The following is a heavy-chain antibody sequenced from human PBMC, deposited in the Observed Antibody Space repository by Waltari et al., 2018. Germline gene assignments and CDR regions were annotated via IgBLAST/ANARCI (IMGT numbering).Heavy chain of an antibody. CDR3: ARGKFTAFDI. CDR1: GDSLFTTSVA. J-gene: IGHJ3*02. CDR2: TYDRSQWRK. V-gene: IGHV6-1*01. Sequence: QVQLQQSGPGLVKPSQTLSLTCAVSGDSLFTTSVAWNWIRQSPSRGLEWLGRTYDRSQWRKNYALSVKGRITVNPDTSKNHFSRQLDSVTPDDTAVYYCARGKFTAFDIWGQGTMVTVSS.